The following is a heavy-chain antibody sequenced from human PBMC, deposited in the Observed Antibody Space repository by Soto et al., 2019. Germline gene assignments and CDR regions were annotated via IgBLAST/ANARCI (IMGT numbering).Heavy chain of an antibody. CDR2: ISSSGSTI. D-gene: IGHD1-26*01. CDR3: ARDPDHTRWLLRRGLSGGAFDI. CDR1: GFTFSSYE. Sequence: EVQLVESGGGLVQPGGSLRLSCAASGFTFSSYEMNWVRQAPGKGLEWVSYISSSGSTIYYADSVKGRFTISRDNAKNALYLQRNSLRAEDTAVYYCARDPDHTRWLLRRGLSGGAFDIWGQGTMVTVSS. J-gene: IGHJ3*02. V-gene: IGHV3-48*03.